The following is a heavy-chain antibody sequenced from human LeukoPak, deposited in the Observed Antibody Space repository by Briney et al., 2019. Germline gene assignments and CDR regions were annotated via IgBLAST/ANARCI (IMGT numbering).Heavy chain of an antibody. CDR2: IYYSGST. J-gene: IGHJ4*02. Sequence: SETLSLTCTASGGSISSYYWSWIRQPPGKGLEWIGYIYYSGSTNYTPSLKSRVTISVDTSKNQFSLKLNSVTAADTAVYYCARSGRGSSAGFDYWGQGTLVTVSS. CDR3: ARSGRGSSAGFDY. V-gene: IGHV4-59*01. D-gene: IGHD3-10*01. CDR1: GGSISSYY.